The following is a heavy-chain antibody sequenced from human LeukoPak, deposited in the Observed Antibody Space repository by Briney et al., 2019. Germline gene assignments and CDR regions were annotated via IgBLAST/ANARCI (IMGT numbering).Heavy chain of an antibody. CDR2: MSGSGGTT. CDR3: AKALGGRDAFNL. J-gene: IGHJ5*02. V-gene: IGHV3-23*01. CDR1: GFTYSDYA. D-gene: IGHD5-24*01. Sequence: GGSLRLSCAASGFTYSDYAMSWVRQAPGKGLKWVSIMSGSGGTTYYARSVKGRFTISRDNSRNTLFLQMNSLRVEDTAVYYCAKALGGRDAFNLWGQGALVTVSS.